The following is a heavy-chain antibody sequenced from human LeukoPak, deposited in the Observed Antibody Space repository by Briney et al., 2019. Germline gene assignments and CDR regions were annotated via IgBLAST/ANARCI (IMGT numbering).Heavy chain of an antibody. CDR3: ARAFSPWYMDV. J-gene: IGHJ6*03. CDR2: ISSSSSYI. D-gene: IGHD3-3*02. V-gene: IGHV3-21*01. CDR1: GFTFSSYS. Sequence: GGSLRLSCAASGFTFSSYSMNWVRQAPGKGLEWVSSISSSSSYIYYADSVKGRFTISRDNAKNSLYLQMNSLRAEDTAVYYCARAFSPWYMDVWGKGTTVTVSS.